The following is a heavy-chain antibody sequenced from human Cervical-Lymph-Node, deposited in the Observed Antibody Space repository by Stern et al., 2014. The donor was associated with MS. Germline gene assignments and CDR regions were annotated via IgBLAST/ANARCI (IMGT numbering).Heavy chain of an antibody. D-gene: IGHD3-10*01. CDR1: GFSLSTSGMC. CDR2: IDWDDDK. J-gene: IGHJ3*02. CDR3: ARSAMVREIQPDAFDI. V-gene: IGHV2-70*01. Sequence: QVTLRESGPALVKPTQTLTLTCTFSGFSLSTSGMCVSWIRQPPGKALEWLALIDWDDDKYYSTSLKPRLTISKDTSKNQVILTMTNMDPVDTATYYCARSAMVREIQPDAFDIWGQGTMVTVSS.